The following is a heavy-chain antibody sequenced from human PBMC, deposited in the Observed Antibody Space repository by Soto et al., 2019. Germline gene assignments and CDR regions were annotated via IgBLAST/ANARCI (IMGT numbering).Heavy chain of an antibody. CDR1: GATFSSYA. J-gene: IGHJ5*02. V-gene: IGHV1-69*12. Sequence: QVQLVQSGAEVKKPGSSVKVSCNASGATFSSYAISWVRQAPGQGLEWMGGIIPMFDTADYAQRFQGRVTITADESTSTTYVELSSLRSEDTGVYYCAREDSGSGYFDPLVQGTLVTVSS. CDR2: IIPMFDTA. D-gene: IGHD3-3*01. CDR3: AREDSGSGYFDP.